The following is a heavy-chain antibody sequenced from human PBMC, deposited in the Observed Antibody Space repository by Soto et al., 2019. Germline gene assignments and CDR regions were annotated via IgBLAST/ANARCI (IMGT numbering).Heavy chain of an antibody. Sequence: GGSLRLSCAASGFTFSNAWMSWVRQAPGKGLEWVGRIKSKTDGGTTDYAEPVKGRFTISRDDSKNTQYLQINSLKTEYIAVYYCSTDAVRLGYCSSTSCYVLADYWGQGTLVTVSS. CDR3: STDAVRLGYCSSTSCYVLADY. CDR1: GFTFSNAW. CDR2: IKSKTDGGTT. D-gene: IGHD2-2*01. V-gene: IGHV3-15*01. J-gene: IGHJ4*02.